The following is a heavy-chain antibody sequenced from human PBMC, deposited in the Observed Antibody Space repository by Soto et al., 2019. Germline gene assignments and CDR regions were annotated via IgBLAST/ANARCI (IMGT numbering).Heavy chain of an antibody. CDR1: GRSISSYY. Sequence: PSETLSLTWTVFGRSISSYYWSWIRQPPRKGVEWIGYIYYSGSTNYNPSLKSRVTISVDTSKNQFSLKLSSVTAADTAVYYCARGDRITMVRGVIIPIYYMDVWGKGTTVTVSS. CDR3: ARGDRITMVRGVIIPIYYMDV. D-gene: IGHD3-10*01. CDR2: IYYSGST. V-gene: IGHV4-59*01. J-gene: IGHJ6*03.